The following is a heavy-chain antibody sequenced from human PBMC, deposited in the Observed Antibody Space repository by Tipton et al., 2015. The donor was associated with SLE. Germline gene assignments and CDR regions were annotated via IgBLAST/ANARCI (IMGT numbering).Heavy chain of an antibody. CDR2: ISYDGSNK. D-gene: IGHD3-3*01. CDR1: GFTFSSYG. V-gene: IGHV3-30*18. Sequence: QLVQSGGGVVQPGRSLRLSCAASGFTFSSYGMHWVRQAPGKGLEWVAVISYDGSNKYYADSVKGRFPISRDNSKNTLYLQMNSLRAEDTAVYYCAKDPWSGYRPSALDYWGQGTLVTVSS. J-gene: IGHJ4*02. CDR3: AKDPWSGYRPSALDY.